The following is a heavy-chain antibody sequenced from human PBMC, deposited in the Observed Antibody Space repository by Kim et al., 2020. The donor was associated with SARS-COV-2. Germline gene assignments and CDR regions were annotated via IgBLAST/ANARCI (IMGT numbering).Heavy chain of an antibody. Sequence: VASVKGRFTVSRDNAKNSLYLQMNSLRAEDTAVYYCARDGSSGYTGSFDYWGQGTLVTVSS. J-gene: IGHJ4*02. CDR3: ARDGSSGYTGSFDY. V-gene: IGHV3-7*01. D-gene: IGHD3-22*01.